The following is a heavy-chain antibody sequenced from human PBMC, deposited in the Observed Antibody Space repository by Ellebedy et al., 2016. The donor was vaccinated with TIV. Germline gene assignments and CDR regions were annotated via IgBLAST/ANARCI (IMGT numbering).Heavy chain of an antibody. Sequence: AASVKVSCKASGYTLTRYYMHWVRQAPGQGLEWMGIINPSGGSTAYKQKFQGRVTMTRDTATNTFYMELSSLTSEDTAVYYCARWDTLLRGSDYWGQGTLVTVSS. J-gene: IGHJ4*02. CDR2: INPSGGST. D-gene: IGHD2/OR15-2a*01. CDR1: GYTLTRYY. V-gene: IGHV1-46*01. CDR3: ARWDTLLRGSDY.